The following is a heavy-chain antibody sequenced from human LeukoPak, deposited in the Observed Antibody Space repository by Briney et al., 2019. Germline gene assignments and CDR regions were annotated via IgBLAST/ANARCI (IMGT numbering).Heavy chain of an antibody. CDR2: IWYDGSNK. J-gene: IGHJ4*02. CDR3: ARESYGDYHIDY. CDR1: GFTFSSYG. V-gene: IGHV3-33*01. Sequence: GGSLRLSCAASGFTFSSYGMHWVRQAPGKGLEWVAVIWYDGSNKYYADSVKGRFTISRDNSKNTLYLQMNSLRVEDTAVYYCARESYGDYHIDYWGQGTLVTVSS. D-gene: IGHD4-17*01.